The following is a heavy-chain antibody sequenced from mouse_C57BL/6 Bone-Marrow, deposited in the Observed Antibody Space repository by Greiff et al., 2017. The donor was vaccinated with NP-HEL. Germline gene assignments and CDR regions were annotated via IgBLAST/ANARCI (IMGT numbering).Heavy chain of an antibody. CDR1: GFTFSDYY. Sequence: EVKLMESGGGLVQPGGSLKLSCAASGFTFSDYYMYWVRQTPEKRLEWVAYISNGGGSTYYPDTVKGRFTISRDNAKNTLYLQRSRLKSEETAVYYGERQEEDYGRNYWDVDVWGTGNTGTV. V-gene: IGHV5-12*01. CDR3: ERQEEDYGRNYWDVDV. D-gene: IGHD1-1*01. CDR2: ISNGGGST. J-gene: IGHJ1*03.